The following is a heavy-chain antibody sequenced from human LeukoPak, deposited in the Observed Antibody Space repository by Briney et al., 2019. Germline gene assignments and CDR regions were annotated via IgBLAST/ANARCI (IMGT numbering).Heavy chain of an antibody. CDR2: INHSGST. J-gene: IGHJ2*01. V-gene: IGHV4-34*01. D-gene: IGHD3-22*01. CDR3: ARIRITMIVETAYWYFDL. CDR1: GGSFSGYY. Sequence: PSETLSLTCAVYGGSFSGYYWSWIRQPPGKGLEWIGEINHSGSTNYNPSLKSRVTISVDTSKNQFSLKLSSVTAADTAVYYCARIRITMIVETAYWYFDLWGRGTLVTVSS.